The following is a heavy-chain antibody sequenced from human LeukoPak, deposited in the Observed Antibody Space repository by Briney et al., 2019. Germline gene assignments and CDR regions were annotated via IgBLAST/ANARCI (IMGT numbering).Heavy chain of an antibody. V-gene: IGHV4-59*01. D-gene: IGHD3-10*01. CDR1: GGSISSYY. CDR2: IYYSGST. Sequence: NTSETLSLTCTVSGGSISSYYWSWIRQPPGKGLEWIGYIYYSGSTNYNPSLKSRVTISVETSKNQISLKLRSVTAADTAVYYCARNRLSHYYVSGSDYFDIWGHGTMVTVSS. J-gene: IGHJ3*02. CDR3: ARNRLSHYYVSGSDYFDI.